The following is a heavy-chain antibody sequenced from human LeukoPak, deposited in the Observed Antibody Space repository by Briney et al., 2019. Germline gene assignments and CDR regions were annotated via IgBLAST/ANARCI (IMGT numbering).Heavy chain of an antibody. V-gene: IGHV3-48*03. Sequence: GGSLRLSCAASGFTFSSYEMNWVRQAPGKGLEWVSYISSSGSTIYYADSVKGRFTISRDNAKNSLYLQMNSLRAEDTAVYYCASSSIRLWCFNYWGQGTLVTVSS. CDR3: ASSSIRLWCFNY. CDR1: GFTFSSYE. CDR2: ISSSGSTI. J-gene: IGHJ4*02. D-gene: IGHD5-18*01.